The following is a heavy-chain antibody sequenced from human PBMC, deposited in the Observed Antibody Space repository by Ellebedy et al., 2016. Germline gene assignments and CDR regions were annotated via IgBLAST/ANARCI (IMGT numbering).Heavy chain of an antibody. V-gene: IGHV1-18*01. CDR1: GYTFTSYG. CDR3: ARERNWNDRQGLYYYGMDV. D-gene: IGHD1-20*01. J-gene: IGHJ6*02. CDR2: ISAYNGNT. Sequence: ASVKVSCKASGYTFTSYGISWVRQAPGQGLEWMGWISAYNGNTNYAQKLQGRVTMTTDTSTSTAYMELRSLRSDDTAVYYCARERNWNDRQGLYYYGMDVWGQGTTVTVFS.